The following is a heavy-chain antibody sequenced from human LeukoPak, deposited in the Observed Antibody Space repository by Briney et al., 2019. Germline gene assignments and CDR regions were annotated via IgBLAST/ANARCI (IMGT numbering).Heavy chain of an antibody. CDR2: IKSDGSSS. J-gene: IGHJ4*02. CDR3: ARGPNGYYYTLDY. Sequence: PGGSLRLSCAASGFIFSSHWMPWVRQAPGEGLVWVSRIKSDGSSSTYADSVKGRFTISRDNAKNTLYLQMNSLRAEDTAVYYCARGPNGYYYTLDYWGQGTLVTVSS. D-gene: IGHD3-22*01. V-gene: IGHV3-74*01. CDR1: GFIFSSHW.